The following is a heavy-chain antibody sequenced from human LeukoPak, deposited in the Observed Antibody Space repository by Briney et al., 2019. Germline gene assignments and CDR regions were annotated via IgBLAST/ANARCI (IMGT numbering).Heavy chain of an antibody. CDR3: ARVLVRYYYDSSGPNPTHDAFDI. CDR2: INPSGGST. Sequence: AASVKVSCKASGYTFTSYYMHWVRQAPGQGLEWMGIINPSGGSTSYAQKFQGRVTMTRDMSTSTVYMELSSLRSEDTAVYYCARVLVRYYYDSSGPNPTHDAFDIWGQGTMVTVSS. CDR1: GYTFTSYY. J-gene: IGHJ3*02. V-gene: IGHV1-46*01. D-gene: IGHD3-22*01.